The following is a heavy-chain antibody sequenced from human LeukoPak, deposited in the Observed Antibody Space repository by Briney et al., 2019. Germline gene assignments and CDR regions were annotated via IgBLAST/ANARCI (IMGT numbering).Heavy chain of an antibody. D-gene: IGHD6-19*01. CDR3: ANRSGYTTGWFFDF. CDR2: ISGSGDNT. CDR1: GFSFSSYA. V-gene: IGHV3-23*01. J-gene: IGHJ4*02. Sequence: GGSLRLSCAASGFSFSSYAMSWVRQAPGKGLEWVSSISGSGDNTYYAESVKGRFTISRDNSKNTLFLQMNSLRAEDTAVFYCANRSGYTTGWFFDFWGQGTLVTVSS.